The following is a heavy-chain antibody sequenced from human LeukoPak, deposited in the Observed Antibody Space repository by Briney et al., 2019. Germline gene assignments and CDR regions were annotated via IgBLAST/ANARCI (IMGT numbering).Heavy chain of an antibody. D-gene: IGHD4-17*01. Sequence: GGSLRLSCAASGFTFSSYSMNWVRQAPGKGLEWVSSISSSSSYIYHADSVKGRFTISRDNAKNSLYLQMNSLRAEDTAVYYCARGKGRYGDFNYWGQGTLVTVSS. CDR3: ARGKGRYGDFNY. CDR1: GFTFSSYS. CDR2: ISSSSSYI. V-gene: IGHV3-21*01. J-gene: IGHJ4*02.